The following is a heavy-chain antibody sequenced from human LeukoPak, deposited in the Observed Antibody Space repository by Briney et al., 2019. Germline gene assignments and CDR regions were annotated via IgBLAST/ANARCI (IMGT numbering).Heavy chain of an antibody. J-gene: IGHJ4*02. V-gene: IGHV3-23*01. D-gene: IGHD2-2*02. CDR3: AKEGCSSPICYINC. Sequence: PGGSLRLSCAASGFTFSSYAMSWVRQAPGKGLEWVSAISGSGGSTYYADSVKGRFTISRDNSKNTLYLQMNSPRAEDTAVYYCAKEGCSSPICYINCWGQGTLVTVSS. CDR2: ISGSGGST. CDR1: GFTFSSYA.